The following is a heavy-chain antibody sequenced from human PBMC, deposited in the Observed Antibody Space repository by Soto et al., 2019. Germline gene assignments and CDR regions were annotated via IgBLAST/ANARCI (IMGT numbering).Heavy chain of an antibody. V-gene: IGHV1-69*02. CDR2: IMASLGIA. CDR3: AMEYCSSTSCYRDY. D-gene: IGHD2-2*02. J-gene: IGHJ4*02. Sequence: QVQLVQSGAEVKRPGSSVKVSCKDSGGTFISYTISWVRQAPGQGLEWMGRIMASLGIANYAQKFQGRVTITADKSTSTAYMELSSLASEHTALYYCAMEYCSSTSCYRDYWGQGTLVTVSS. CDR1: GGTFISYT.